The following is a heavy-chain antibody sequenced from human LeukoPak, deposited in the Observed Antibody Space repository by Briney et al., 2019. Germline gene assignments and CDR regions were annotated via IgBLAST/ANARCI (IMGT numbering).Heavy chain of an antibody. CDR2: ISYDGSNK. D-gene: IGHD3-3*01. Sequence: GGSLRLSCAASGFTFSSYAMRWVRQGPGKGLEWVAVISYDGSNKYYADSVKGRFTISRDNSKNTLYLQMNSLRAEDTAVYYCARVLTIFGVVTHDAFDIWGQGKMITVSS. V-gene: IGHV3-30*04. CDR1: GFTFSSYA. J-gene: IGHJ3*02. CDR3: ARVLTIFGVVTHDAFDI.